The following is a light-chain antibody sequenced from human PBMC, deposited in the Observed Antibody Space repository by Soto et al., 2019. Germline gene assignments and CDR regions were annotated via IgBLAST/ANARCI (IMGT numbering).Light chain of an antibody. J-gene: IGKJ3*01. CDR2: GAT. CDR1: QGIANY. CDR3: QKYNSAPFT. V-gene: IGKV1-27*01. Sequence: DILMTQSPSSLSASVGDRVTISCRASQGIANYLAWYQQKPGKPPNLLIYGATTLQSVVPSRFSGSGSGTDFTLAIVGLQTDDVATYYCQKYNSAPFTFGPGTKVDI.